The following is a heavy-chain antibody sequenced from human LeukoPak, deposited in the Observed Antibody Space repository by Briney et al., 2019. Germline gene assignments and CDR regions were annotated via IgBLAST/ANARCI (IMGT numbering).Heavy chain of an antibody. Sequence: SETLSLTCTVSGGSISSSSYYWGWIRQPPGKGLEWIGSIYYSGSTYYNPSLKSRVTISVDTSKNQFSLKLSSVTAADTAVYYCARDPGPWDAFDIWGQGTMVTVSS. CDR2: IYYSGST. CDR3: ARDPGPWDAFDI. V-gene: IGHV4-39*07. J-gene: IGHJ3*02. CDR1: GGSISSSSYY.